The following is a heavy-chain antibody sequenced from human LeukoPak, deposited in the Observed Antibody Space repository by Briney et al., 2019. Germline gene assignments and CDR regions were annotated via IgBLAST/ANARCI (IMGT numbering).Heavy chain of an antibody. V-gene: IGHV3-23*01. J-gene: IGHJ6*02. CDR1: GFTFSSYA. D-gene: IGHD3-3*01. CDR3: AKGVRRITIFGVVITPYYYYGMDV. Sequence: GGSLRLSCAASGFTFSSYAMGWVRQAPGKGLEWVSAISGSGGSTYYADSVKGRFTISRDNSKNTLYLQMNSLRAEDTAVYYCAKGVRRITIFGVVITPYYYYGMDVWGQGTTVTVSS. CDR2: ISGSGGST.